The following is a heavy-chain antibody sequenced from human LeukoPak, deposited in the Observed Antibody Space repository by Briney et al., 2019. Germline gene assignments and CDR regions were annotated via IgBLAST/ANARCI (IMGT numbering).Heavy chain of an antibody. CDR2: INPSGGST. D-gene: IGHD5-18*01. CDR1: GYTFTGYY. J-gene: IGHJ4*02. Sequence: ASVKVSCKASGYTFTGYYMHWVRQAPGQGLEWMGIINPSGGSTSYAQKFQGRVTMTRDTSTSTVYMELSSLRSEDTAVYYCARDSYSYGSLDYWGQGTLVTVSS. V-gene: IGHV1-46*01. CDR3: ARDSYSYGSLDY.